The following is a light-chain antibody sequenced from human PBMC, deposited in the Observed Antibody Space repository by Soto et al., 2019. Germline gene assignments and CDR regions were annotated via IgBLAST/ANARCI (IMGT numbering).Light chain of an antibody. V-gene: IGKV1-5*01. CDR3: QQLFDSPIT. Sequence: DIQMTQSPSTLSASVGDTVTITCRASESINSWLAWYQQKTGKPPKILIYAASTLESGVPSRFRATVSGTEFSLTITSLQPEDFATYYCQQLFDSPITFGQGTRLEIK. CDR1: ESINSW. J-gene: IGKJ5*01. CDR2: AAS.